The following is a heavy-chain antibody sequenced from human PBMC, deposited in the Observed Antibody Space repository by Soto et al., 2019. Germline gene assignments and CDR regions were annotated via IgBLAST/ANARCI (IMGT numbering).Heavy chain of an antibody. D-gene: IGHD3-22*01. Sequence: SETLSLTCSVSGGSISTYYWSWVRQPPGKRLEWIGYIYHSGSTNYNPSLESRVTMSVDTSKNQVVLTMTNMDPVDTATYYCAHSLIGYYYDSSGSNWFDPWGQGTLVTVSS. CDR1: GGSISTYY. V-gene: IGHV4-59*01. CDR2: IYHSGST. J-gene: IGHJ5*02. CDR3: AHSLIGYYYDSSGSNWFDP.